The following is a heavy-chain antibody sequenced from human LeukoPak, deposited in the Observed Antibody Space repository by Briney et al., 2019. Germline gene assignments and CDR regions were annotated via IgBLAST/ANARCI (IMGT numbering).Heavy chain of an antibody. D-gene: IGHD3-9*01. Sequence: NPSETLSLTRAVYGGSFSDYHWNWIRQPPGKGLEWIGEINHSGTSTNYNPSLKSRVTISVDTSKNQFSLKLTSVSAGDTAVYFCARGHMLTGYYNFAWFDPWGQGTLVTVSS. V-gene: IGHV4-34*01. J-gene: IGHJ5*02. CDR3: ARGHMLTGYYNFAWFDP. CDR1: GGSFSDYH. CDR2: INHSGTST.